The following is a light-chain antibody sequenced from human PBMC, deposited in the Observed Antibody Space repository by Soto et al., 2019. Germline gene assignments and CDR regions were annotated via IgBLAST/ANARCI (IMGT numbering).Light chain of an antibody. CDR2: AAS. CDR3: QQASNFPLT. CDR1: QEITSW. J-gene: IGKJ4*01. V-gene: IGKV1-12*01. Sequence: DIQMTQSPSSVSASVGDRVTITCRASQEITSWSSCFQQRPGRAPKLLIYAASTVQSGVPSRVSGSGSGTGFTLTISSLQPEDFGTYYCQQASNFPLTVGGGTKVDI.